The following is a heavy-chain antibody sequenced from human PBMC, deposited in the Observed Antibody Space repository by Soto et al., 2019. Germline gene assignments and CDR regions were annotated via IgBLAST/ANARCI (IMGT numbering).Heavy chain of an antibody. D-gene: IGHD3-22*01. Sequence: QVQLVQSGAEVKKPGASVKVSCKASGYTFTSYGISWVRQAPGQGREGMGWISDYNGNANDAQKLQGRVTMTTDTSTRTDYMELRSLRSDDTAVYYCARDNDDSSGYSNFDYWGEGTLVTVSS. CDR1: GYTFTSYG. V-gene: IGHV1-18*01. CDR2: ISDYNGNA. CDR3: ARDNDDSSGYSNFDY. J-gene: IGHJ4*02.